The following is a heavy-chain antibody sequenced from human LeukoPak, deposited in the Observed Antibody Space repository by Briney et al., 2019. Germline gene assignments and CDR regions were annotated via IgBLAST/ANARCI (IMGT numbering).Heavy chain of an antibody. CDR1: GFTFSSYA. D-gene: IGHD2-15*01. CDR3: ARDGGGYCSGGSCYSPYFDY. CDR2: ISYDGSNK. Sequence: AGGPLRLSCAASGFTFSSYAMHWVRQAPGKGLEWVAVISYDGSNKYYADSVKGRFTISRDNSKNTLYLQMNSLRAEDTAVYYCARDGGGYCSGGSCYSPYFDYWGQGTLVTVSS. V-gene: IGHV3-30*04. J-gene: IGHJ4*02.